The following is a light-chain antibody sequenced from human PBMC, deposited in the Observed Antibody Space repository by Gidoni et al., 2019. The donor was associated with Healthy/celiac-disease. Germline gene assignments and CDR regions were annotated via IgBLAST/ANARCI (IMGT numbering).Light chain of an antibody. CDR3: QQSYSTFWT. CDR2: AAS. CDR1: QSISSY. J-gene: IGKJ1*01. Sequence: DIQMTQSPSSLSASVGDRVTITRRASQSISSYLNWYQQKPGKAPKLLIYAASSLQSGVPSRFSGSGSGTDFTLTISSLQPEDFATYYCQQSYSTFWTFGQGTKVEIK. V-gene: IGKV1-39*01.